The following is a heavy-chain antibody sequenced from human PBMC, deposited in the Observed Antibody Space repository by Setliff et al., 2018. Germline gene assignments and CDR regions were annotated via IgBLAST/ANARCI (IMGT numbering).Heavy chain of an antibody. CDR3: AVSTLSICSGGSCPNAFDL. CDR2: ISSYNDVA. CDR1: GHIFSSYG. V-gene: IGHV1-18*01. Sequence: ASVKVSCKTSGHIFSSYGITWVRQAPGQGLEWMGWISSYNDVANYAQNFQGRVTMTKDTSARAAYMELTSLRSDDTAMYFCAVSTLSICSGGSCPNAFDLWGQGIMVTVS. J-gene: IGHJ3*01. D-gene: IGHD2-15*01.